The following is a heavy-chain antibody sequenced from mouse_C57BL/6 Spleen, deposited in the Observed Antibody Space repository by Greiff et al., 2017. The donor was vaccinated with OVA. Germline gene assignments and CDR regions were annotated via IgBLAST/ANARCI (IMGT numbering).Heavy chain of an antibody. J-gene: IGHJ1*03. Sequence: VQLQQSGPELVKPGASVKISCKASGYAFSSSWMNWVKQRPGKGLEWIGRIYPGDGDTNYNGKFKGKATLTADKSSSTAYMQPSSLTSVDSAVYFGARGDYGNGYWYFDVWGTGTTVTVSS. CDR1: GYAFSSSW. CDR3: ARGDYGNGYWYFDV. D-gene: IGHD2-1*01. V-gene: IGHV1-82*01. CDR2: IYPGDGDT.